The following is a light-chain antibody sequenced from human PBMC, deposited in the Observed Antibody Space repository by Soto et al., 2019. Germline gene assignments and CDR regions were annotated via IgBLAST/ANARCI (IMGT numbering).Light chain of an antibody. CDR2: AAS. CDR1: QSVSSNY. CDR3: QQYCSAPWT. V-gene: IGKV3-20*01. J-gene: IGKJ1*01. Sequence: EIVLTQSPGTLSLSPGERATISCRASQSVSSNYLAWYQQKPGQAPRLLIYAASNRASGIPARFRGSGSGTDFTLTVSRLEPEDFAVYYCQQYCSAPWTFGQGTKVE.